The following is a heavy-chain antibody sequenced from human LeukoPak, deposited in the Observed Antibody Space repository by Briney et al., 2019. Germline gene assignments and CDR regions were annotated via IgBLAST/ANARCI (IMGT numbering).Heavy chain of an antibody. CDR3: ARKFYYDSSGSDAFDI. Sequence: GRSLRLSCAATGFTFSNYAIHWGRQAPGKGLEWVAFISDDGSRQHYADSVQGRFTISRDSSKNTLYLQMNSLRAEDTAVYYCARKFYYDSSGSDAFDIWGQGTMVTVSS. D-gene: IGHD3-22*01. V-gene: IGHV3-30*14. CDR1: GFTFSNYA. CDR2: ISDDGSRQ. J-gene: IGHJ3*02.